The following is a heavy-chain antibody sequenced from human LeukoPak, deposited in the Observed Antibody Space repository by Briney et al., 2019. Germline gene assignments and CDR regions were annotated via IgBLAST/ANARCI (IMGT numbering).Heavy chain of an antibody. J-gene: IGHJ4*02. Sequence: SETLSLTCTVSGGSISSSSYYWGWIRQPPGKGLEWIGSIYYSGSTYYNPSLKSRVTISVDTSKNQFSLKLSSVTVADTAVYYCARSPRSHYIHGGHYFDYWGQGTLVTVSS. D-gene: IGHD2-15*01. CDR2: IYYSGST. V-gene: IGHV4-39*01. CDR3: ARSPRSHYIHGGHYFDY. CDR1: GGSISSSSYY.